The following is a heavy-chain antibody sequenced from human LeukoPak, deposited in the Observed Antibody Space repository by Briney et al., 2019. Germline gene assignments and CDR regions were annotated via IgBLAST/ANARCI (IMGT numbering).Heavy chain of an antibody. V-gene: IGHV3-23*01. D-gene: IGHD6-19*01. CDR3: AKDHPPAVAGHRDIDY. CDR1: GFTFSSYA. J-gene: IGHJ4*02. Sequence: GGSLRLSCAASGFTFSSYAMSWVRQAPGKGLEWVSAISGSGGSTYYADSVKGRFTISRDNSKKTLYLQMNSLRAEDTAVYYCAKDHPPAVAGHRDIDYWGQGTLVTVSS. CDR2: ISGSGGST.